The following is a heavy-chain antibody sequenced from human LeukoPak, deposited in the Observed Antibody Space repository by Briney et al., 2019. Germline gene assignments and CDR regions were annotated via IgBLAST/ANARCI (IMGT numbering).Heavy chain of an antibody. CDR2: IFYSGNT. CDR3: VRVAVPGRRFDY. D-gene: IGHD6-19*01. Sequence: PSETLSLTCTVSGGSISSTSYYWGWIRQPPGKGLEWIGSIFYSGNTSYNSSLKSRVTISVDTSKNQFSLKVSSVTAADTAVYYCVRVAVPGRRFDYWGQGTLVTVSS. V-gene: IGHV4-39*01. CDR1: GGSISSTSYY. J-gene: IGHJ4*02.